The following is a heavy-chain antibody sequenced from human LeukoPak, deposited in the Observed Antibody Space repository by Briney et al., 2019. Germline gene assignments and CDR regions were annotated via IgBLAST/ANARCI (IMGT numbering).Heavy chain of an antibody. V-gene: IGHV3-21*01. Sequence: PGGSLRLSCAASGFTFSSYSMNWVRQAPGKGLEWVSCISTSSSYINYADSVKGRFTISRENAKNSLYLQMNSLRAEDTAVYYCARGVSGYSYGYVNYWGQGTLVTVSS. J-gene: IGHJ4*02. CDR3: ARGVSGYSYGYVNY. D-gene: IGHD5-18*01. CDR2: ISTSSSYI. CDR1: GFTFSSYS.